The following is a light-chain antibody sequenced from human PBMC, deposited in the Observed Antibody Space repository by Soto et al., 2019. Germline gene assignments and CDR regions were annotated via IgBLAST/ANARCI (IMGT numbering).Light chain of an antibody. J-gene: IGKJ2*01. CDR2: GAS. V-gene: IGKV3-20*01. Sequence: EIVLTQSPGTLSLSPVERATLSCRASQSVSSSYLAWYQQKPGQAPRLLIYGASSRATGIPDRFSGSGSGTDFTLTISRLEPEDFAVYYCQQSGSSPMYTFGQGTKLEIK. CDR1: QSVSSSY. CDR3: QQSGSSPMYT.